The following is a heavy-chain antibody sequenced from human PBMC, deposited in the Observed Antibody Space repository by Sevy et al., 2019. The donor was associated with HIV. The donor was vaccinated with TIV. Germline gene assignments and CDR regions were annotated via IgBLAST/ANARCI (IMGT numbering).Heavy chain of an antibody. CDR2: ISRRGSTI. J-gene: IGHJ5*02. CDR1: GFTFSDYY. CDR3: ARENTMIEEPGWFDP. V-gene: IGHV3-11*01. Sequence: KAGGSLRLSCAASGFTFSDYYMSWIRQAPGKGLEWISYISRRGSTIYYADSVKGRFTISRDNAKSSLYLQMNSLRAEDTAVYFCARENTMIEEPGWFDPWGQGTLVTVSS. D-gene: IGHD3-22*01.